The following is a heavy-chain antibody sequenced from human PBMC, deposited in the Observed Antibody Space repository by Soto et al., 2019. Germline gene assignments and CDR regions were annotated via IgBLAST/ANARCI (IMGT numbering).Heavy chain of an antibody. CDR1: GGSFSGYY. CDR2: INHSGST. CDR3: ARSRYDFWSGRPYRTYYFDY. V-gene: IGHV4-34*01. D-gene: IGHD3-3*01. J-gene: IGHJ4*02. Sequence: SETLSLTCAVYGGSFSGYYWSWIRQPPGKGLEWIGEINHSGSTNYNPSLKSRVTISVDTSKNRFSLKLSSVTAADTAVYYCARSRYDFWSGRPYRTYYFDYWGQGTLVTVSS.